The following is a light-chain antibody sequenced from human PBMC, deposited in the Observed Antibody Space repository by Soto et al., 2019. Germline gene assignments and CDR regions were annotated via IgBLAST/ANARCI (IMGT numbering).Light chain of an antibody. CDR3: QSYDSSLTVV. CDR1: SSNIGAGYD. V-gene: IGLV1-40*01. J-gene: IGLJ2*01. CDR2: GNI. Sequence: QPVVTQPPSVSGAPGQRVTISCTGSSSNIGAGYDVHWYQQVPGTAPKLLIYGNINRPSGVPDRFSGSKSGTSASLAITGLQADDEADYYCQSYDSSLTVVFGGGTKLTVL.